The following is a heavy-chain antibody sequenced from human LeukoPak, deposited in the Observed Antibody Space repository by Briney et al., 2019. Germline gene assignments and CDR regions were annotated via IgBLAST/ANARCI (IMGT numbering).Heavy chain of an antibody. CDR2: ISYDGSNK. V-gene: IGHV3-30*18. Sequence: GRSLRLSCAASGFTFSSYGMHWVRQAPGKGLEWVAVISYDGSNKYYADSVKGRFTISRDNSKNTLYLQMNSLRAEDTAVYYCAKDRGSGSYYWDYWGQGTLVTVSS. D-gene: IGHD3-10*01. J-gene: IGHJ4*02. CDR3: AKDRGSGSYYWDY. CDR1: GFTFSSYG.